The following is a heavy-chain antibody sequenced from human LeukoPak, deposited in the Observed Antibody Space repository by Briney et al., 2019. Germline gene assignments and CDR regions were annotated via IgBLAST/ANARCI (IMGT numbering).Heavy chain of an antibody. CDR3: ARYYYGSGSYRRPFDY. D-gene: IGHD3-10*01. V-gene: IGHV4-59*08. Sequence: PSEILSLTCTVSGSSISSYYWSWIRQPPGKGLEWIGYIYYSGSTNYNPSLKSRVTISVDTSKNQFSLNLSSVTAADTAVYYCARYYYGSGSYRRPFDYWGQGTLVTVSS. CDR2: IYYSGST. CDR1: GSSISSYY. J-gene: IGHJ4*02.